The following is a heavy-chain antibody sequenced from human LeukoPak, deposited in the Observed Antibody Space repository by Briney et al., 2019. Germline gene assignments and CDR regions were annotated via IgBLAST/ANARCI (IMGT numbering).Heavy chain of an antibody. J-gene: IGHJ5*02. Sequence: PSETLSLTCTVSGGPISSSSYYWGWIRQPPGKGLEWIGSIYYSGSTNYNPSLKSRVTISVDTSKNQFSLKLSSVTAADTAVYYCARDFVAAAGTESHRWGQGTLVTVSS. D-gene: IGHD6-13*01. CDR1: GGPISSSSYY. V-gene: IGHV4-39*07. CDR3: ARDFVAAAGTESHR. CDR2: IYYSGST.